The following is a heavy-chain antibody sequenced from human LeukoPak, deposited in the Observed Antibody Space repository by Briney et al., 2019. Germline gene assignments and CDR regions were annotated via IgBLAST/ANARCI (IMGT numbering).Heavy chain of an antibody. D-gene: IGHD5-24*01. CDR2: IKYDESIT. V-gene: IGHV3-74*01. CDR3: AKDAIIPPSRWLQPYYFDY. CDR1: GFTFSSYW. J-gene: IGHJ4*02. Sequence: GGSLRLSCAASGFTFSSYWMHWVRQAPGEGLVWVSRIKYDESITNYADSVKGRFTISRDNSKNTLYLQMNSLRAEDTAVYYCAKDAIIPPSRWLQPYYFDYWGQGTLVTVSS.